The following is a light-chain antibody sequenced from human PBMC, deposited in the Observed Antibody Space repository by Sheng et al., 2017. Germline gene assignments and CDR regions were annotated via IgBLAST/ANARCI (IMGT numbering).Light chain of an antibody. CDR1: QGISSY. V-gene: IGKV1-27*01. CDR3: QKYYSALLT. CDR2: AAS. J-gene: IGKJ4*01. Sequence: IRMTQSPSSFSASTGDRVTITCRASQGISSYLAWYQQKPGKVPKLLIYAASTLQSGVPSRFSGSGSGTDFTLTISSLQPEDVATYYCQKYYSALLTFGGGTKVEIK.